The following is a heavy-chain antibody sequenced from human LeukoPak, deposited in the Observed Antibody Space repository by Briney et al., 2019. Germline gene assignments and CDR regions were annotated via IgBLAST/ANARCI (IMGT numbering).Heavy chain of an antibody. V-gene: IGHV4-59*01. CDR2: IYYSGST. CDR1: GGSISSYY. Sequence: SETLSLTCTVSGGSISSYYWSWIRQPPGKGLEWIGYIYYSGSTNYNPSLKSRVTISVDTSKNQFSLKLSSVTAADTAVYYCARVRPQYYGISTGYWAFDYWGQGTLVTVSS. J-gene: IGHJ4*02. D-gene: IGHD3-9*01. CDR3: ARVRPQYYGISTGYWAFDY.